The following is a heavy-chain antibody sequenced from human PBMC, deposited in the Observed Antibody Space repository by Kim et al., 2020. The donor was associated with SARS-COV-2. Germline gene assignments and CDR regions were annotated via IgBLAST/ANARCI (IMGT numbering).Heavy chain of an antibody. Sequence: GGSLRLSCAASGFTVSSNYMSWVRQAPGKGLEWVADIYSGGSTYYADSVKCRFTISRDNSKNTLYLQMNSLRAEDTAVYYCARSDGHNYGYWGQRTLVTVS. D-gene: IGHD5-12*01. V-gene: IGHV3-66*01. CDR3: ARSDGHNYGY. J-gene: IGHJ4*02. CDR2: IYSGGST. CDR1: GFTVSSNY.